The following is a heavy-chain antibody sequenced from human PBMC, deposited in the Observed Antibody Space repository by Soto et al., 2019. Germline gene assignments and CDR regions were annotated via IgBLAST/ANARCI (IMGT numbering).Heavy chain of an antibody. CDR3: ARGGGFDSFDY. D-gene: IGHD3-10*01. J-gene: IGHJ4*02. CDR1: GASVTFGAYS. Sequence: SETLSLACTVSGASVTFGAYSWSWIRQTPGKGLEWIGYINHLETTFYNPSFESRLTLSIDRTKNQFSLNLKSMSAADRAVYFCARGGGFDSFDYWGQGILVTVSS. CDR2: INHLETT. V-gene: IGHV4-30-2*01.